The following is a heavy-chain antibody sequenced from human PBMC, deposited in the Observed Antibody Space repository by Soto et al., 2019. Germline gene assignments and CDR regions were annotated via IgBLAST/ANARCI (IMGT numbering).Heavy chain of an antibody. CDR1: RRSINSIRCQ. V-gene: IGHV4-39*01. Sequence: PSATVSLTCTVCRRSINSIRCQWGSVRQPPGKGLEWIASIKYSGTTFYNPSLKSRVTLSVDTSKNQFALKLSSVTAAETAVYYCARHGITGSYYDAFDIWVQGTMVT. CDR2: IKYSGTT. CDR3: ARHGITGSYYDAFDI. D-gene: IGHD1-26*01. J-gene: IGHJ3*02.